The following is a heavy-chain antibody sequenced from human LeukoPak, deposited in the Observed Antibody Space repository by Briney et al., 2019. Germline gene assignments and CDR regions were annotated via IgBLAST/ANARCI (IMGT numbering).Heavy chain of an antibody. J-gene: IGHJ3*02. D-gene: IGHD6-13*01. CDR2: ISSSGSTT. Sequence: GGSLRLSCEASGFTFINYAMDWVRQVPGKGLEFVSAISSSGSTTFYANSVKGRFTISRDNSNNTLYLQMGSLRDEDMAVYYCARARGSNSWFARDALDIWGQGTVVTVSS. CDR1: GFTFINYA. V-gene: IGHV3-64*01. CDR3: ARARGSNSWFARDALDI.